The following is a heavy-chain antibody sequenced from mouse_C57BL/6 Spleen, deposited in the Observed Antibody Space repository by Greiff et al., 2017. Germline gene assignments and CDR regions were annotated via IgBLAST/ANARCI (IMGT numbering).Heavy chain of an antibody. J-gene: IGHJ3*01. Sequence: EVKLVESGGGLVKPGGSLKLSCAASGFTFSSYAMSWVRQTPEKRLEWVATISDGGSYTYYPDNVKGRFTISRDNAKNNLYLQMSHLKSEDTAMYYCARGGDEWFAYWGQGTLVTVSA. CDR3: ARGGDEWFAY. CDR2: ISDGGSYT. V-gene: IGHV5-4*03. CDR1: GFTFSSYA. D-gene: IGHD3-3*01.